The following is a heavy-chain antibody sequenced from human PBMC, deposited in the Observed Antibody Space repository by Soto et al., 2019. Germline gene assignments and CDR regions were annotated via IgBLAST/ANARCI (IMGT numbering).Heavy chain of an antibody. CDR1: GFTFSSYG. D-gene: IGHD3-3*01. CDR3: AKDNYDFWSGYYRDNNWFDP. Sequence: GGSLRLSCAASGFTFSSYGMHWVRQAPGKGLEWVAVISYDGSNKYYADSVKGRFTISRDNSKNTLYLQMNSLRAEDTAVYYCAKDNYDFWSGYYRDNNWFDPWGQGTLVTVSS. CDR2: ISYDGSNK. V-gene: IGHV3-30*18. J-gene: IGHJ5*02.